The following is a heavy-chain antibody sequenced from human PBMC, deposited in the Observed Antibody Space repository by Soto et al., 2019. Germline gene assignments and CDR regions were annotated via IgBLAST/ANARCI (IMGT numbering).Heavy chain of an antibody. CDR2: IIPIFGTA. D-gene: IGHD6-13*01. Sequence: ASVKVSCKASGGTFSSYSISWVRQSPVQGLEWMGWIIPIFGTANYAQKFQGRVTITADESTSTAYMELSSLRSEDTVVYYCARGRYSSSWKDYYYYGMDVWGQGTTVTVS. CDR1: GGTFSSYS. J-gene: IGHJ6*02. CDR3: ARGRYSSSWKDYYYYGMDV. V-gene: IGHV1-69*13.